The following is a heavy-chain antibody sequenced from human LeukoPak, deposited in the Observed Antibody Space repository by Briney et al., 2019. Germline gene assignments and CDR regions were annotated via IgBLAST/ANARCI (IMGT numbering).Heavy chain of an antibody. CDR1: GGSFSGYY. CDR3: ARGRRWTVPYFDY. CDR2: INHSGSI. D-gene: IGHD4-17*01. J-gene: IGHJ4*02. Sequence: SETLSLTCAVYGGSFSGYYWSWIRQPPGKGLEWIGEINHSGSINYNPSLKSRVTISVDTSKNQFSLKLSSVTAADTAVYYCARGRRWTVPYFDYWGQGTLVTVSS. V-gene: IGHV4-34*01.